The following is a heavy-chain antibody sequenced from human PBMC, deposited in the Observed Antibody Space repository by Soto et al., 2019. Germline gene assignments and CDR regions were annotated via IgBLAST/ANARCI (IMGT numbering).Heavy chain of an antibody. CDR3: AKGDYGDYVVDY. Sequence: VAVSGGGLVQPGGSLRVSCAASGFNFHSYWMTWVRQAPGKGLEWVANINDDGSDKKYVDSVKGRFTISRDNAKNSLYLQMDSLRAEDTAVYYCAKGDYGDYVVDYWGQGTLVTVSS. J-gene: IGHJ4*02. D-gene: IGHD4-17*01. V-gene: IGHV3-7*01. CDR2: INDDGSDK. CDR1: GFNFHSYW.